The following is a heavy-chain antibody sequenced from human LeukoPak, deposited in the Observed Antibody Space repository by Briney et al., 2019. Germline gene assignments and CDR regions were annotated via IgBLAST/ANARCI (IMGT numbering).Heavy chain of an antibody. J-gene: IGHJ3*02. Sequence: GASLKISCKGSGRSFTSYWIGWVRQMPGKGLEWMGVIFPGDSATKYNPSFQGQVTISADKSISTAYLQWSSLKASDTAMYYCARRRRYDSSGYYYADAFDIWGQGTMVTVSS. V-gene: IGHV5-51*01. CDR1: GRSFTSYW. CDR3: ARRRRYDSSGYYYADAFDI. D-gene: IGHD3-22*01. CDR2: IFPGDSAT.